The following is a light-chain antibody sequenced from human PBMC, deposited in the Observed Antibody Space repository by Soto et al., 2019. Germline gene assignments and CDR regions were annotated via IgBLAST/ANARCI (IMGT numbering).Light chain of an antibody. CDR2: GAF. CDR3: QQVDTYHMN. J-gene: IGKJ4*01. CDR1: QDITKY. Sequence: DIRLTQSPSFLSASAGDRVTITCRASQDITKYLAWFQQKPGRAPKLLIYGAFTLQRGVPSRFSGRRSGTEFTLTISSLQPEDFETYYCQQVDTYHMNFGGGTKVDI. V-gene: IGKV1-9*01.